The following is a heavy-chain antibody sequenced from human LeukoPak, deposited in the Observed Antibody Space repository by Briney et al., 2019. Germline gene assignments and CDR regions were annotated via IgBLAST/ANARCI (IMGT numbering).Heavy chain of an antibody. CDR2: IWYDGGNK. Sequence: GRSLRLSCAASGFTFSSYGMHWVRQAPGKGLEWVAVIWYDGGNKYYADSVKGRFTISRDNSKNTLYLQMNSLRAEDTAVYYCARSRIADKNWFDPWGQGTLVTVSS. CDR3: ARSRIADKNWFDP. D-gene: IGHD6-13*01. V-gene: IGHV3-33*01. J-gene: IGHJ5*02. CDR1: GFTFSSYG.